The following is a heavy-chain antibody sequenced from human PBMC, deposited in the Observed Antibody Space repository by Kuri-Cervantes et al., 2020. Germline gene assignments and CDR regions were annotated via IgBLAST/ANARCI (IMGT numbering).Heavy chain of an antibody. CDR1: GFTFSSYA. D-gene: IGHD3-10*01. J-gene: IGHJ1*01. CDR3: AKEPPITMDTEYFQH. CDR2: ISYDGSNK. V-gene: IGHV3-30-3*01. Sequence: GSLRLSCAASGFTFSSYAMHWVRQAPGKGLEWVAVISYDGSNKYYADSVKGRFTISRDNSKNTLYPQMNSLRAEDTAVYYCAKEPPITMDTEYFQHWGQGTLVTVSS.